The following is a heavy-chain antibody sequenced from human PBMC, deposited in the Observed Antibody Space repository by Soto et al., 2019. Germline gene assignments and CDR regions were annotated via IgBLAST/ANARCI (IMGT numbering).Heavy chain of an antibody. Sequence: QVQLVESGGGVVHPERSLRLSCSASEFTFSSYAMHWVRQAPGKGLEWVAGISYDGGHKFYGDSVRGRFTISRDSSKTTVFLHMNSLSPEDTAAYYCARVKTDYSNPRGPFFFYGMDVWGQGTTVTVSS. CDR3: ARVKTDYSNPRGPFFFYGMDV. D-gene: IGHD4-4*01. CDR1: EFTFSSYA. V-gene: IGHV3-30-3*01. CDR2: ISYDGGHK. J-gene: IGHJ6*02.